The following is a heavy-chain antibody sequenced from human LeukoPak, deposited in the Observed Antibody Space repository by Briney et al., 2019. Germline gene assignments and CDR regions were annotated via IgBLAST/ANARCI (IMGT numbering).Heavy chain of an antibody. Sequence: ASVKVSCKASGYTFTSYGISWVGQAPGQGLEWRGWISAYNGKTNYAQKLQGRVTMTTDTSTSTAYMELRRLRSDDTAVYYCARESVGDCSSTSCYIPPPDSWGQGTLVTVSS. D-gene: IGHD2-2*01. CDR2: ISAYNGKT. CDR3: ARESVGDCSSTSCYIPPPDS. CDR1: GYTFTSYG. V-gene: IGHV1-18*01. J-gene: IGHJ4*02.